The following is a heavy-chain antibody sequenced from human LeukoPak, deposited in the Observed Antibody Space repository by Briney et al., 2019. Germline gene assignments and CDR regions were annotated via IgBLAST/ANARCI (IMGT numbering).Heavy chain of an antibody. J-gene: IGHJ4*02. D-gene: IGHD6-19*01. Sequence: GGSLRLSCAASGFTFSSYAITWVRQAPGKGLEWVSAVSSNGAKTYYADSVKGRFTISRDNSKNTMYLQMNSLRAEDTAVYYCAKDGDSRGWHVQDYWGQGTLVTVSS. V-gene: IGHV3-23*01. CDR1: GFTFSSYA. CDR2: VSSNGAKT. CDR3: AKDGDSRGWHVQDY.